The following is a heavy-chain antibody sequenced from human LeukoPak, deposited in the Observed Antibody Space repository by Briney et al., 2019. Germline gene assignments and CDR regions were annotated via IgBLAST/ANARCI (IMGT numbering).Heavy chain of an antibody. Sequence: ASVKVSCKVSGYTLTELSMHWVRQAPGKGLEWMGGFDPEDGETIYAQKFQGRVTMTEDTSTDTAYMELSSLRSEDTAVYYCATGKTTYYYDKGAGFWYGGSAEPFDYWGQGTLVTVSS. CDR3: ATGKTTYYYDKGAGFWYGGSAEPFDY. CDR1: GYTLTELS. CDR2: FDPEDGET. D-gene: IGHD3-22*01. J-gene: IGHJ4*02. V-gene: IGHV1-24*01.